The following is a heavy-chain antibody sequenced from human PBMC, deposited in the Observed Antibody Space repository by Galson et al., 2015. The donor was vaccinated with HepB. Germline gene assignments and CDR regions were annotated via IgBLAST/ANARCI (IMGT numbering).Heavy chain of an antibody. J-gene: IGHJ4*02. CDR2: IKQNGGEE. Sequence: SLRLSCAASGFTFSSNWMNWVRQAPGKGLEWVANIKQNGGEEYYVDSVKGRFTISRDNAKNSLYLQMNSLRVDDTAVYYCARGMLGGSGSYLPFDFWGQGTLVTVAS. CDR1: GFTFSSNW. D-gene: IGHD3-10*01. V-gene: IGHV3-7*03. CDR3: ARGMLGGSGSYLPFDF.